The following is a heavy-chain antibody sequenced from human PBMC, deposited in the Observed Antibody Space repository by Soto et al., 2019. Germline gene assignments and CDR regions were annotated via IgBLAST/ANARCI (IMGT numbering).Heavy chain of an antibody. CDR1: GGSFNGYY. Sequence: QVQLRQWGAGLVKPSETLSLTCAVYGGSFNGYYWNWIRQPPGKGLEWIGEINHSGSTNYNPSLKSRVSISVDTSKNQFSLRLSSVTAADTAVYYCASQRPTATTFDYWGQGTLVTVSS. CDR2: INHSGST. V-gene: IGHV4-34*01. J-gene: IGHJ4*02. D-gene: IGHD4-17*01. CDR3: ASQRPTATTFDY.